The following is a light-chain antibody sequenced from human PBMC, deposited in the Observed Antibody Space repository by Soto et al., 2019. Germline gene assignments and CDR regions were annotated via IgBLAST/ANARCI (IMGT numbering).Light chain of an antibody. Sequence: DIAMTQSPSSVSSSLGDRVTISCRASQCISSCLAWYQHKPGKAPNLLIYHTSNMHGGVPSRFSASGSGTDFTLTISVIQPEDFALYYCQQANSLPQTFGQGTNVEI. V-gene: IGKV1-12*01. CDR1: QCISSC. CDR2: HTS. J-gene: IGKJ2*01. CDR3: QQANSLPQT.